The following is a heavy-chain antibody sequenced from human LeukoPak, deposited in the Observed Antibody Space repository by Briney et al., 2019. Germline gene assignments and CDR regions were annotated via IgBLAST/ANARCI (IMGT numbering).Heavy chain of an antibody. V-gene: IGHV3-7*01. J-gene: IGHJ6*02. CDR1: GFTFNDYW. D-gene: IGHD5-18*01. CDR3: ARGEFAWIQGCYGVNV. CDR2: IKQDGSDK. Sequence: GSLRLSCAASGFTFNDYWMRWLAPAPGKGPEGVANIKQDGSDKYHVDSVKGRFTISRDNAKKALYLQMISLRAEDTAVYYCARGEFAWIQGCYGVNVWGQGTTVTVSS.